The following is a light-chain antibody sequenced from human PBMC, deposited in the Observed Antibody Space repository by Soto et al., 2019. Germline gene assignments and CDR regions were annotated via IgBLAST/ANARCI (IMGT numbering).Light chain of an antibody. Sequence: DSQMTQFPSTLSASVGDRVTITCRASQSISPWLAWYQQKPGKAPKILISKASTLQSGVPPRFSGSGSGTEFTLTISSLQPDDFATYYCQQYERYPMTVGGGTKVEIQ. CDR2: KAS. V-gene: IGKV1-5*03. CDR1: QSISPW. CDR3: QQYERYPMT. J-gene: IGKJ4*01.